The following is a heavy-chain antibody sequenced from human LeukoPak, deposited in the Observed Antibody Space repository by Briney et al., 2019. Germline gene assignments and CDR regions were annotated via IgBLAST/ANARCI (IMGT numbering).Heavy chain of an antibody. J-gene: IGHJ5*01. CDR1: GFTFSSYA. CDR2: ISSSGGST. CDR3: VKGDSSSWYDS. V-gene: IGHV3-23*01. Sequence: GGSLRLSCAASGFTFSSYAMSWVRQAPGKGLEWVSLISSSGGSTYYADSVKGRFTISRDNSKNTLYLQMNSLRVEDTALYYCVKGDSSSWYDSWGQGTLVTVSS. D-gene: IGHD3-22*01.